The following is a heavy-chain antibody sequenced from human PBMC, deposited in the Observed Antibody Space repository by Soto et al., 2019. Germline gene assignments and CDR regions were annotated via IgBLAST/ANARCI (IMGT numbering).Heavy chain of an antibody. J-gene: IGHJ4*02. D-gene: IGHD6-13*01. V-gene: IGHV3-30*18. CDR1: GLNLSTYG. CDR2: ISYDAIYK. CDR3: AKASSWLAPRLEI. Sequence: QVQLVESGGGVVQPGRSLRLSCAGSGLNLSTYGMYWVRRAPGRELECVAAISYDAIYKYYGDSVKGRFTVSRDNSENRLYLQMTSLRRDDTAVYYCAKASSWLAPRLEIWGQGTLVTVSS.